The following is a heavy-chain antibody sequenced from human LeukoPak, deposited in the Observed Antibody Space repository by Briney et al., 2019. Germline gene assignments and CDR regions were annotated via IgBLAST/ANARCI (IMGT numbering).Heavy chain of an antibody. J-gene: IGHJ6*03. D-gene: IGHD6-25*01. CDR1: GGSISSHY. CDR2: IYFSGYT. Sequence: PSETLSLTCVVSGGSISSHYWSWIRQPPGKRLEWIGYIYFSGYTNHNPSLKSRVTISVDTSNNQFSLRLSSVTAADTAVYYCARSERRAQKDTYYNHYYYMDVWGKGTTVTVSS. CDR3: ARSERRAQKDTYYNHYYYMDV. V-gene: IGHV4-59*11.